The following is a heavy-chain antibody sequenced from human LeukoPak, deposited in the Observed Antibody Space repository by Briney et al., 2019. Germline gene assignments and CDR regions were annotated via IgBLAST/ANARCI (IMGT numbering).Heavy chain of an antibody. V-gene: IGHV4-59*01. CDR2: IYYSGST. J-gene: IGHJ3*02. Sequence: TSETLSLTYTVSGGSISSYYWSWIRQPPGKGLEWIGYIYYSGSTNYNPSLKSRVTISVDTSKNQFSLKLSSVTAADTAVYYCARTDPPYCSSTSCSRKDAFDIWGQGTMVTVSS. D-gene: IGHD2-2*01. CDR3: ARTDPPYCSSTSCSRKDAFDI. CDR1: GGSISSYY.